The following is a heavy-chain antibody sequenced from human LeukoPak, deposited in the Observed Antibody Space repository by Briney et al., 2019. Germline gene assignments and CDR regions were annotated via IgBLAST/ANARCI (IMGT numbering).Heavy chain of an antibody. D-gene: IGHD3-22*01. CDR2: IYYSGST. Sequence: SETLSLTCTVSGGSISSYYWNWIRQPPGKGLEWIGYIYYSGSTNYNPSPKSRVTISVDTSKNQFSLKLSSVTAADTAVYYCARGDYYDSRGLNWFDPWGQGILVTVSS. CDR1: GGSISSYY. CDR3: ARGDYYDSRGLNWFDP. V-gene: IGHV4-59*01. J-gene: IGHJ5*02.